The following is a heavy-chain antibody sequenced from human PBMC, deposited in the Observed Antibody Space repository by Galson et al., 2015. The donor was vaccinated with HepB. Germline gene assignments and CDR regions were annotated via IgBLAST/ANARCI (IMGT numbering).Heavy chain of an antibody. D-gene: IGHD2-2*01. Sequence: SLRLSCAASGFAFSSYWMHWVRQAPGKGLVWVSRINSDGSSTSYADSVKGRFTISRDNAKNTLYLQMNSLRAEDTAVYYCARVYCSSTSLLASYYYYYGMDVWGQGTTVTVSS. CDR1: GFAFSSYW. V-gene: IGHV3-74*01. CDR2: INSDGSST. CDR3: ARVYCSSTSLLASYYYYYGMDV. J-gene: IGHJ6*02.